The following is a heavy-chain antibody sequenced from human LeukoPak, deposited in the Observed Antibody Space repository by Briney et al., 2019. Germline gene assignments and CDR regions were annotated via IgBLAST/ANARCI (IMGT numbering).Heavy chain of an antibody. CDR3: ARRADIVVVPAAAAAHLDI. J-gene: IGHJ3*02. CDR1: GYTFTGYY. Sequence: ASVKVSCKASGYTFTGYYMHWVRHAPGQGLEWMGWINPNSGGTNYAQKFQGWVTMTRDTSISTAYMELSRLRSDDTAVYYCARRADIVVVPAAAAAHLDIWGQGTMVTVSS. D-gene: IGHD2-2*01. V-gene: IGHV1-2*04. CDR2: INPNSGGT.